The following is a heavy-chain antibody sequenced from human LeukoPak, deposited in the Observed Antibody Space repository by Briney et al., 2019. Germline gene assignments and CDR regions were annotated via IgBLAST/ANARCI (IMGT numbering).Heavy chain of an antibody. CDR1: GYTFTSYG. CDR2: ISAYNGNT. J-gene: IGHJ4*02. V-gene: IGHV1-18*01. Sequence: ASEKVSCKASGYTFTSYGISWVRQAPGQGLEWMGWISAYNGNTNYAQKLQGRVTMTTDTSTSTAYMELRSLRSDDTAVYYCARDRRGGSGSYRRFDYWGQGTLVTVSS. CDR3: ARDRRGGSGSYRRFDY. D-gene: IGHD3-10*01.